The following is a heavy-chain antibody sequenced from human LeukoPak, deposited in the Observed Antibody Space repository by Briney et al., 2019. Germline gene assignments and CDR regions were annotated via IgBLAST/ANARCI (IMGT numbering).Heavy chain of an antibody. CDR3: AREAAAGTFDY. V-gene: IGHV4-61*02. D-gene: IGHD6-13*01. Sequence: SETLSLTCTVSGGSISSGSYYWSWIRQPAGKGLEWIGRIYTSGSTNYNPSLKSRVTISVDTSKNQFSLKLSSVTAAVTAVYYCAREAAAGTFDYWGQGTLVTVSS. CDR1: GGSISSGSYY. J-gene: IGHJ4*02. CDR2: IYTSGST.